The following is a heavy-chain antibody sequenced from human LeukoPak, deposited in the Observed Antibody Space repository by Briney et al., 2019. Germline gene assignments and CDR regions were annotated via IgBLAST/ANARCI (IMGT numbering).Heavy chain of an antibody. V-gene: IGHV3-7*05. Sequence: AGGSLRLSCAASGFPFSSYWMSWVRQTLGKGLEWVANIKEDGSEKYYVDSVKGRFTISRDNAKNSLYLQMNSLRAEDTAVYYCARAPSGWSDYWYFDLWGRGTLVTVSS. CDR3: ARAPSGWSDYWYFDL. CDR1: GFPFSSYW. D-gene: IGHD6-19*01. CDR2: IKEDGSEK. J-gene: IGHJ2*01.